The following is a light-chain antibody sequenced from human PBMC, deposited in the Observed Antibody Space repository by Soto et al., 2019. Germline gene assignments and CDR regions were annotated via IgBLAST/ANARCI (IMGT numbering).Light chain of an antibody. V-gene: IGKV1-5*01. CDR1: QSISVY. J-gene: IGKJ2*01. Sequence: DIQMTQSPSTLSASVGDRVTITCRASQSISVYLAWYQQRPREAPKLLIYGGSSLESGVPSRFSGSGSGTEFTLTISSLQPTDFETYYCHQYATSSPTFGQGTKLEI. CDR2: GGS. CDR3: HQYATSSPT.